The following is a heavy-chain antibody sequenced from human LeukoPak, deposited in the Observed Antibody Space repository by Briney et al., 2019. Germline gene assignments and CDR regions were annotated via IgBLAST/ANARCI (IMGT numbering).Heavy chain of an antibody. Sequence: GGSLRLSCAASGFTFSSYWMSWVRQAPGKGLEWVANIKQDGSEKYYVDSVKGRFTISRDNAKNSLYLQMNSLRSEDTAVYYCARIGRGSGWPPLGSPFDYWGQGTLVTVSS. D-gene: IGHD6-19*01. V-gene: IGHV3-7*01. CDR3: ARIGRGSGWPPLGSPFDY. J-gene: IGHJ4*02. CDR2: IKQDGSEK. CDR1: GFTFSSYW.